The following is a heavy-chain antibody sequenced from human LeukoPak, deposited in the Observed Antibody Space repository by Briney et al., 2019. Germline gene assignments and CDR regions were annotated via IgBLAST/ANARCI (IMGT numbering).Heavy chain of an antibody. CDR2: ISSSGNSK. D-gene: IGHD3-3*01. CDR1: AFSFSSYG. J-gene: IGHJ6*03. V-gene: IGHV3-48*01. CDR3: ARRITISGVGYYMDV. Sequence: AGGSLRLSCAASAFSFSSYGMIWVRQAPGKGLEWISYISSSGNSKYYADSVKGRFTVSRDNVWKSLYLQMDSLRAEDTAVYYCARRITISGVGYYMDVWGKGTTVTVSS.